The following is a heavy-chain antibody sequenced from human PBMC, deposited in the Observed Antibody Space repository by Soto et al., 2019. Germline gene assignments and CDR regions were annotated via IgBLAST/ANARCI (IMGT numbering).Heavy chain of an antibody. CDR3: ARDGSSAPEYIKIFGVVSAFDI. V-gene: IGHV3-30-3*01. Sequence: GGSLRLSCAASGFTFSSYAMHWVRQAPGKGLEWVAVISYDGSNKYYADSVKGRFTISRDNSKNTLYLQMNSLRAEDTAVYYCARDGSSAPEYIKIFGVVSAFDICGQGTMVTV. J-gene: IGHJ3*02. D-gene: IGHD3-3*01. CDR1: GFTFSSYA. CDR2: ISYDGSNK.